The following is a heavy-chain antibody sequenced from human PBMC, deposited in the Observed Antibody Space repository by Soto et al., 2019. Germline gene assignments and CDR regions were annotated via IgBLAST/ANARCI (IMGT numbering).Heavy chain of an antibody. CDR3: ARAPTYSGIDAFDI. D-gene: IGHD1-26*01. V-gene: IGHV1-18*01. Sequence: GASVKVSCKASGYTFTSYAISWVRQAPGQALEWMGWISGYNGNTNYAQKLQGRVTMTTDTATTTAYMELRSLRSDDTAVYYCARAPTYSGIDAFDIWGQGTMVTVSS. J-gene: IGHJ3*02. CDR2: ISGYNGNT. CDR1: GYTFTSYA.